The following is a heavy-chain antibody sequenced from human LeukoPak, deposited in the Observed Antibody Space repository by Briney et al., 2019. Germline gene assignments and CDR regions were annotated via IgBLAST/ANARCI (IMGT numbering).Heavy chain of an antibody. CDR2: INSDGSTT. CDR3: ARFSVLMGSDY. CDR1: GFTFSNYW. V-gene: IGHV3-74*01. J-gene: IGHJ4*02. Sequence: GGSLRLSCAASGFTFSNYWMHWVRQAPGKGLVWVSRINSDGSTTNYADSVKGRFTVSRDNAKNTLYLQMSSLRAEDTAVYYCARFSVLMGSDYWGQGTLVTVSS. D-gene: IGHD2-8*01.